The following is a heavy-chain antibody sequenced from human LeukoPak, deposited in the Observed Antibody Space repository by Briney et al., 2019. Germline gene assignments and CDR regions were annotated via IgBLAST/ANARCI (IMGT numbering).Heavy chain of an antibody. V-gene: IGHV1-2*02. CDR1: GYTFTGYY. Sequence: ASVKVSCKASGYTFTGYYIHWVRQAPGQGLEYMGWINPNSGGTNYAQKFQGRVTMTRDTSISTAYMELSRLRSDDTAVYYCARARTGYSYGGAAFDIWGQGTMVTVSS. CDR3: ARARTGYSYGGAAFDI. D-gene: IGHD5-18*01. J-gene: IGHJ3*02. CDR2: INPNSGGT.